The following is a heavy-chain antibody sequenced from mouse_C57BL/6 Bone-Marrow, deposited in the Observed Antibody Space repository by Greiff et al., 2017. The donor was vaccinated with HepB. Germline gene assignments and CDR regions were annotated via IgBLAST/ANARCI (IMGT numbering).Heavy chain of an antibody. D-gene: IGHD2-3*01. CDR1: GFTFSDYY. CDR3: ARVIYDGYYYWYFDV. J-gene: IGHJ1*03. Sequence: EVKLVESEGGLVQPGSSMKLSCTASGFTFSDYYMAWVRQVPEKGLEWVANINYDGSSTYYLDSLKSRFIISRDNAKNILYLQMSSLKSEDTATYYCARVIYDGYYYWYFDVWGTGTTVTVSS. CDR2: INYDGSST. V-gene: IGHV5-16*01.